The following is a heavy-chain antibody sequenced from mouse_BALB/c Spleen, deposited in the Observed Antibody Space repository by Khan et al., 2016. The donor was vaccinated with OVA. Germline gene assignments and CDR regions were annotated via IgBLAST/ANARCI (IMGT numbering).Heavy chain of an antibody. CDR2: ISYSGNT. D-gene: IGHD1-1*01. V-gene: IGHV3-2*02. CDR1: GYSITSDYA. J-gene: IGHJ2*02. Sequence: EVQLQESGPGLVKPSQSLSLTCTVTGYSITSDYAWNWIRQFPGNKLEWMGFISYSGNTKYNPSLKSRFSITRDTSKNQFFLQLTSVTTEDTATYYCARVYGGDFDYWGQGTSRTVSS. CDR3: ARVYGGDFDY.